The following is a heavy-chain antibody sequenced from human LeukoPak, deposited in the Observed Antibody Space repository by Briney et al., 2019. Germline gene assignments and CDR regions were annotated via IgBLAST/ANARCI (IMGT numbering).Heavy chain of an antibody. CDR3: AREEHLAGYYYGMDV. Sequence: SETLSLTCTVSGGSISSYYWSWLRQPPGKGLEWIGYIYYSGSTNYNPSLKSRVTISVDTSKNQFSLKLSSVTAADTAVYYCAREEHLAGYYYGMDVWGQGTTVTVSS. J-gene: IGHJ6*02. V-gene: IGHV4-59*01. CDR1: GGSISSYY. CDR2: IYYSGST. D-gene: IGHD1/OR15-1a*01.